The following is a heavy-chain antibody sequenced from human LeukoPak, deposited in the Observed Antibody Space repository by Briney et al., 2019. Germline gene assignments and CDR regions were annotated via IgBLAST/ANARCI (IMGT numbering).Heavy chain of an antibody. CDR2: MSSRGYPT. CDR3: ARVGIALTSPFDY. CDR1: GFTFSDYY. V-gene: IGHV3-11*01. Sequence: GGSLRLSCLASGFTFSDYYMSWVRQAPGKGLEWISYMSSRGYPTYYAESVKGRFTISRDNAKNTMYLQMHNLRADDTAVYFCARVGIALTSPFDYWGLGTLVAVSS. D-gene: IGHD1-1*01. J-gene: IGHJ4*02.